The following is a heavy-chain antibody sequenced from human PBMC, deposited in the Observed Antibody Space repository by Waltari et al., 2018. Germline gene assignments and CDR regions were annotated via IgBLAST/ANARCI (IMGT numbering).Heavy chain of an antibody. CDR3: ARAIVLRYFDY. Sequence: QVQLQQWGAGLLKPSETLSLTCAVYGGSFSGYYWSWIRQPPGKGLEWIGEINHSGSTNYNPSLKSRVNISVDTSKNQFSLKLSSVTAADTAVYYCARAIVLRYFDYWGQGTLVTVSS. V-gene: IGHV4-34*01. D-gene: IGHD3-9*01. J-gene: IGHJ4*02. CDR2: INHSGST. CDR1: GGSFSGYY.